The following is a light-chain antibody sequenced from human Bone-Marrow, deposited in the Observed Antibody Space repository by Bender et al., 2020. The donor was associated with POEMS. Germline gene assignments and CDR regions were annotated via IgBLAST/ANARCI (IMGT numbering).Light chain of an antibody. V-gene: IGLV2-14*02. Sequence: QSALTQPASVSGSPGQSITISCTGTNSDVGNYNLVSWYQQHPGKAPKLIFYDSSHRPSGVSNRFSASKSGNAASLTISGHQGEDEDNYYCSSYTASFTVIFGGGTKLTVL. J-gene: IGLJ2*01. CDR1: NSDVGNYNL. CDR2: DSS. CDR3: SSYTASFTVI.